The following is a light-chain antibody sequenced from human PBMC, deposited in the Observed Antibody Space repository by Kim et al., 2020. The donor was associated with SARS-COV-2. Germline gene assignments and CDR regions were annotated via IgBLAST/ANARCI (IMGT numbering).Light chain of an antibody. CDR3: QAWDSSTSHYV. CDR1: KLGDKY. CDR2: QDT. V-gene: IGLV3-1*01. Sequence: SYELTQPPSVSVSPGQTASITCSGDKLGDKYAYWYQQKPGQSPVVVIYQDTKRPSGIPERFSGSNSGNTATLTISGTQAMDEADYYCQAWDSSTSHYVFG. J-gene: IGLJ1*01.